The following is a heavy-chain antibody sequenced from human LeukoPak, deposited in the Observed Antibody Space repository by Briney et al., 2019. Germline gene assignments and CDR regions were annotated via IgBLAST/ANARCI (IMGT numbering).Heavy chain of an antibody. D-gene: IGHD3-22*01. CDR2: IWYDGSNK. CDR3: ARALFNYDSSGLTY. J-gene: IGHJ4*02. V-gene: IGHV3-33*01. Sequence: GGSLRLSCAASGFTFSSYGVHWVRQAPGKGLEWVALIWYDGSNKYYADSVKGRFTISRDNSKNTLYLQMNSVRAEDTAVYYCARALFNYDSSGLTYWGQGTLVTVSS. CDR1: GFTFSSYG.